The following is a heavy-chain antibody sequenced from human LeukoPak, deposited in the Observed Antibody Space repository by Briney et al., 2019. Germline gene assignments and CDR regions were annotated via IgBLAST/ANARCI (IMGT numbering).Heavy chain of an antibody. J-gene: IGHJ4*02. Sequence: GGSLRLSCAASGLTFSSYGMHWVRQAPGKGLEWVAVISYDGSNKYYADSVKGRFTISRDNSKNTLYLQMNSLRAEDTAVYYCAKDRGDKLIVVVPAADYWGQGTLVTVSS. CDR1: GLTFSSYG. D-gene: IGHD2-2*01. CDR3: AKDRGDKLIVVVPAADY. CDR2: ISYDGSNK. V-gene: IGHV3-30*18.